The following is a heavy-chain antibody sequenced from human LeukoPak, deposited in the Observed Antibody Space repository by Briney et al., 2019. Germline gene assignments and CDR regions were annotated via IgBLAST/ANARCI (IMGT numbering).Heavy chain of an antibody. D-gene: IGHD5-12*01. V-gene: IGHV1-18*01. J-gene: IGHJ6*02. Sequence: ASVKLSCKASGYTFTSYGISWVRQAPGQGLEWMGWISAYNGNTNYAQKLQGRVTMTTDTSTSTAYMELRSLRSDDTAVYYCARGGGYSGYDSRYYYYGMDVWGQGTTVTVSS. CDR1: GYTFTSYG. CDR2: ISAYNGNT. CDR3: ARGGGYSGYDSRYYYYGMDV.